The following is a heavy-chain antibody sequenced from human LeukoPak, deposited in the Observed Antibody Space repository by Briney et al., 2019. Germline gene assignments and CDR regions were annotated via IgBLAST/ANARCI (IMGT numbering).Heavy chain of an antibody. V-gene: IGHV3-74*01. Sequence: GGSLRLSCAASGFTFSSSWMHWVRQAPEKGLVWVSRINSDGSSTSYADSVKGRFTISRDNAKNTLFLQMNSLRAEDTAVYYCARAPWGVPGIGHGYFDNWGQGTLVTVSS. CDR3: ARAPWGVPGIGHGYFDN. CDR1: GFTFSSSW. CDR2: INSDGSST. D-gene: IGHD3-3*01. J-gene: IGHJ1*01.